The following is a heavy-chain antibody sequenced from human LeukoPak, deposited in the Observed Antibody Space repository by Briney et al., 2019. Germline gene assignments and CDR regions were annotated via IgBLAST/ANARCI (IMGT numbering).Heavy chain of an antibody. CDR1: GYTFTGYY. CDR3: ARERWHCRGNDCYSVYYYGLDV. Sequence: ASVTVSCKASGYTFTGYYMHWVRQAPGQGLEWMGRINPNSGGTNYAQKFQGRVTMTRDTSISTAYMELSSLTSDDTAVYYCARERWHCRGNDCYSVYYYGLDVWGQGTTVTVSS. V-gene: IGHV1-2*06. J-gene: IGHJ6*02. CDR2: INPNSGGT. D-gene: IGHD2-15*01.